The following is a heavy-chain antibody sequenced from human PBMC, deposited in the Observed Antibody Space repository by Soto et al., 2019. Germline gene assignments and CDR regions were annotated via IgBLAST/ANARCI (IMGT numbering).Heavy chain of an antibody. Sequence: SETLSLTCAVYGGSFSGYHWTWIRQPPGRGLDWIGEVTHSGSPNYNPSLKSRVTISVDTSKNQFSLTLSSVTAADTAVYYCERITASDYSDPKDYWGQGTLVTVSS. D-gene: IGHD4-17*01. CDR1: GGSFSGYH. CDR2: VTHSGSP. CDR3: ERITASDYSDPKDY. J-gene: IGHJ4*02. V-gene: IGHV4-34*01.